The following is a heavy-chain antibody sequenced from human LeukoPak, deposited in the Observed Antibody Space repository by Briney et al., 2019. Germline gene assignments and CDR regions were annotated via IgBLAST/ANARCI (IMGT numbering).Heavy chain of an antibody. CDR2: IRYDGSNK. CDR3: AKDPTFWASSGYIPDY. J-gene: IGHJ4*02. V-gene: IGHV3-30*02. CDR1: GFTFSSYG. D-gene: IGHD3-22*01. Sequence: PGGSLRLSCAASGFTFSSYGMHWVRQAPGKGLEWVAFIRYDGSNKYYADSVKGRFTISRDNSKNTLYLQMNSLRAEDTAVYYCAKDPTFWASSGYIPDYWGQGTLVTVSS.